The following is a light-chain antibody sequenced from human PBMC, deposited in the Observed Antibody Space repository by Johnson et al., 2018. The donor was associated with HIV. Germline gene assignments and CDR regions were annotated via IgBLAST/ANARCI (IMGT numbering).Light chain of an antibody. CDR1: SSNIGNNY. V-gene: IGLV1-51*02. CDR3: GTWDSSLSAGEV. Sequence: QSVLTQPPSVSAAPGQKVTISCSGSSSNIGNNYVSWYQQLPGTAPKLLIYENNKRPSGIPDRFSGSKSDTSATLAITGLPTGDEADYYCGTWDSSLSAGEVFGTGTKVTVL. J-gene: IGLJ1*01. CDR2: ENN.